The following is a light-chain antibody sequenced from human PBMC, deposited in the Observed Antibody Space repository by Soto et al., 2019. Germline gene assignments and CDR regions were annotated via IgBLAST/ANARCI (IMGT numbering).Light chain of an antibody. CDR2: QVT. CDR1: TSDIGSYDY. V-gene: IGLV2-14*01. CDR3: GTWDSSLSVGL. Sequence: QSALTQPASVSGSPGQSINISCTGTTSDIGSYDYVSWYQQHPGKAPKLMIFQVTHRPPGISTRFSGSKSGSTASLTISGLQSEDEAEYYCGTWDSSLSVGLFGGGTKLTVL. J-gene: IGLJ2*01.